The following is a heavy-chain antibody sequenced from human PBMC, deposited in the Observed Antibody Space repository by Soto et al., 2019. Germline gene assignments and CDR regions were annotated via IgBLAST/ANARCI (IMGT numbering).Heavy chain of an antibody. V-gene: IGHV3-49*04. J-gene: IGHJ4*02. CDR2: IRSKAYGGTT. CDR3: TRYLGRVGRRSGFDY. D-gene: IGHD3-16*01. Sequence: GGSLRLSCTASGFTFGDYAMSWVRQAPGKGLEWVGFIRSKAYGGTTEYAASVKGGFTISRDDSKSIAYLQMNSLKTEDTAVYYCTRYLGRVGRRSGFDYWGQGTLVTVSS. CDR1: GFTFGDYA.